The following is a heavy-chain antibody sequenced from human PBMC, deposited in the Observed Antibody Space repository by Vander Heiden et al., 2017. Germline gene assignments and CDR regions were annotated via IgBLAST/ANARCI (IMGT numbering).Heavy chain of an antibody. Sequence: EVQLVESGGGLVQPGGPLSLPCAASGFPFDRYGMMWVRQAPGKGLEWVAKIKEDGSEKYYVDSVKGRFTISRDNAKNSLYLQMNSLRAEDTAVYYCEGRQGHWGQGTLVTVSS. V-gene: IGHV3-7*01. J-gene: IGHJ4*02. CDR3: EGRQGH. CDR2: IKEDGSEK. CDR1: GFPFDRYG.